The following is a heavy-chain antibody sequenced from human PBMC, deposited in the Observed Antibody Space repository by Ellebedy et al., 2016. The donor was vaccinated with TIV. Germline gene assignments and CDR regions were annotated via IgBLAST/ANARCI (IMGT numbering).Heavy chain of an antibody. Sequence: GESLTISCVASGFTFSTYSMNWVRQAPGKGLEWVSYISSSSSAIYYADFVKGRFTISSDNAKNSLYLQMNSLRAEDTAVYYCARDRDSYDNSGYLAYWGQGTPVTVSA. J-gene: IGHJ4*02. CDR1: GFTFSTYS. D-gene: IGHD3-22*01. CDR3: ARDRDSYDNSGYLAY. CDR2: ISSSSSAI. V-gene: IGHV3-48*01.